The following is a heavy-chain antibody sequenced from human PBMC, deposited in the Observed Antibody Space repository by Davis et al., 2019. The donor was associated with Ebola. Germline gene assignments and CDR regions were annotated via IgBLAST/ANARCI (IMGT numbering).Heavy chain of an antibody. D-gene: IGHD3-10*01. CDR2: ISYDGSNK. V-gene: IGHV3-30*18. J-gene: IGHJ4*02. Sequence: SCKASGYTFTSYDINWVRQAPGKGLEWVAVISYDGSNKYYADSVKGRFTISRDNSKNTLYLQMNSLRAEDTAVYYCAKDRYYGSGSYDYWGQGTLVTVSS. CDR1: GYTFTSYD. CDR3: AKDRYYGSGSYDY.